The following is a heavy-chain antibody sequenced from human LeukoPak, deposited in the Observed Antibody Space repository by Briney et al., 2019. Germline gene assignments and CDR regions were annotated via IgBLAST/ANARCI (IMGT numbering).Heavy chain of an antibody. J-gene: IGHJ2*01. D-gene: IGHD2-21*02. V-gene: IGHV3-11*01. CDR3: ARHSVVVTASYWYFDL. CDR1: GFTFSNNA. CDR2: ISSSGSTI. Sequence: PGRSLRLSCAASGFTFSNNAMSWVRQAPGKGLEWVSYISSSGSTIYYADSVKGRFTISRDNAKNSLYLQMNSLRAEDTAVYYCARHSVVVTASYWYFDLWGRGTLVTVSS.